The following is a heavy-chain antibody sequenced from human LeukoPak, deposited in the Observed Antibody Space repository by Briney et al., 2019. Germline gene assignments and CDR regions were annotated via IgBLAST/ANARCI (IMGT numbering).Heavy chain of an antibody. CDR2: ISGSGGST. CDR1: GFTFSSYA. D-gene: IGHD3-10*01. J-gene: IGHJ3*01. V-gene: IGHV3-23*01. CDR3: AKGMYYYGSGSYSSD. Sequence: GGSLRLSCAASGFTFSSYAMSWVRQAPGKGLEWVSAISGSGGSTYYADSVKGRFTISRDNCKNTLYLQMNSLRAEDTAVYYCAKGMYYYGSGSYSSDWGQGTMVTVSS.